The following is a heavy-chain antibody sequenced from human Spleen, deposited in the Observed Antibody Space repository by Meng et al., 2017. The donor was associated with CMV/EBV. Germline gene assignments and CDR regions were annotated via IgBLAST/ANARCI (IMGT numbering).Heavy chain of an antibody. D-gene: IGHD2/OR15-2a*01. CDR2: ISAYNGDT. CDR3: ARAGGVIVPYYYGMDV. CDR1: GYTFTTYA. V-gene: IGHV1-18*01. Sequence: ASVKVSCKASGYTFTTYAFSWVRQAPGQGLEWVGWISAYNGDTNYTQRLQGRVTMTTDTSTSTAYMELRSLRSDDTAVYYCARAGGVIVPYYYGMDVWGQGTTVTVSS. J-gene: IGHJ6*02.